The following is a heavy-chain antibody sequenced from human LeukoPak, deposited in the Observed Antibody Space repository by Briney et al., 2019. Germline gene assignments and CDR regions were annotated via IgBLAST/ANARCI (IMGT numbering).Heavy chain of an antibody. CDR3: ARDLRGNYGDYVRAPDY. V-gene: IGHV1-2*02. CDR2: INPNSGGT. J-gene: IGHJ4*02. Sequence: ASVKVSCKASGYTFTGYYTHWVRQAPGQGLEWMGWINPNSGGTNYAQKFQGRVTMTRDTSISTAYMELSRLRSDDTAVYYCARDLRGNYGDYVRAPDYWGQGTLVTVSS. D-gene: IGHD4-17*01. CDR1: GYTFTGYY.